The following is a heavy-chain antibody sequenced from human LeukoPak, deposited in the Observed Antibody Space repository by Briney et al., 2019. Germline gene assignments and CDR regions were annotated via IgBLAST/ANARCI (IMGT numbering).Heavy chain of an antibody. J-gene: IGHJ3*02. CDR3: ARTLLPAVKGAFDI. D-gene: IGHD3-22*01. Sequence: SETLSLTCTVSGGSISSSSYYWGWIRQPPGKGLEWIGSIYYSGSTYYNPSLKSRVTISVDTSKNQFSLNLGSVSAADTVVYYCARTLLPAVKGAFDIWGQGTMVTVSS. CDR1: GGSISSSSYY. CDR2: IYYSGST. V-gene: IGHV4-39*01.